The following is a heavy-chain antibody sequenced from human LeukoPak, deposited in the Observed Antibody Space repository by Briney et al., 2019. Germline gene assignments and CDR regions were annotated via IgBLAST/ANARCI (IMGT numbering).Heavy chain of an antibody. Sequence: SETLSLTCAVSGGSISSSNWWSWVRQPPGKGLEWIGEIYHSGSTNYNPSLKSRVTISVDKSKNQFSLKLSSVTAADTAVYYCARVGVYGSGSYQDWGQGTLVTVSS. V-gene: IGHV4-4*02. CDR2: IYHSGST. CDR3: ARVGVYGSGSYQD. J-gene: IGHJ4*02. CDR1: GGSISSSNW. D-gene: IGHD3-10*01.